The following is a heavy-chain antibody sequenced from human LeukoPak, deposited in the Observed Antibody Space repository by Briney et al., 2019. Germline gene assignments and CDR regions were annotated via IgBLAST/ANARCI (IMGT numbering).Heavy chain of an antibody. CDR2: IGISSGNT. V-gene: IGHV3-11*06. D-gene: IGHD1-1*01. Sequence: PGGPLRLSCAASGFPFSEYSMNWVRQAPGKGLEWISYIGISSGNTKYADSVKGRFTVSGDNARNSLYLQMNSLRVEDTAVYYCARDHNYAFDNWGQGTLVTDSS. CDR3: ARDHNYAFDN. J-gene: IGHJ4*02. CDR1: GFPFSEYS.